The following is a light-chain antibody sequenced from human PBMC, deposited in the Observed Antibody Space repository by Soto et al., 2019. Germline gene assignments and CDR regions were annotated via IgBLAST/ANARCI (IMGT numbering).Light chain of an antibody. J-gene: IGKJ3*01. Sequence: ETVLTQSPATFSVSPGERATLSCRASQSIGSNLAWYQQRPGQPPTLLIYGASTRATGVPARFSGSGSGTEFTLTIKSLQSEDFALYYCEQYNKWPLFTFGPGTKVDIK. CDR1: QSIGSN. CDR3: EQYNKWPLFT. V-gene: IGKV3-15*01. CDR2: GAS.